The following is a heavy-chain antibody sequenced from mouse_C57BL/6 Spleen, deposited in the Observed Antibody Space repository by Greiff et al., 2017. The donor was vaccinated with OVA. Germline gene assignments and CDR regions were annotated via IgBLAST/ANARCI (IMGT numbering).Heavy chain of an antibody. D-gene: IGHD1-1*01. CDR3: ARHENYSYFDY. V-gene: IGHV5-9*04. J-gene: IGHJ2*01. CDR2: ISGGGGNT. Sequence: EVKLVESGGGLVKPGGSLKLSCAASGFTFSSYTMSWVRQTPEKRLEWVATISGGGGNTYYPDSVKGRFTISRDNAKNTLYLQMSSLRSEDTAVYYCARHENYSYFDYWGQGTTLTVSS. CDR1: GFTFSSYT.